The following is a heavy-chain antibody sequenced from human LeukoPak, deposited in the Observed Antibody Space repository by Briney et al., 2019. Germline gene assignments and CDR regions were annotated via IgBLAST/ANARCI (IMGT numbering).Heavy chain of an antibody. Sequence: ASVKVSCKASGYTFTSYDINWVRQATGQGLEWMGWINPNSGGTNYAQKFQGRVTMTRDTSISTAYMELSRLRSDDTAVYYCARDLVGDDYWGQGTLVTVSS. J-gene: IGHJ4*02. D-gene: IGHD1-26*01. V-gene: IGHV1-2*02. CDR3: ARDLVGDDY. CDR1: GYTFTSYD. CDR2: INPNSGGT.